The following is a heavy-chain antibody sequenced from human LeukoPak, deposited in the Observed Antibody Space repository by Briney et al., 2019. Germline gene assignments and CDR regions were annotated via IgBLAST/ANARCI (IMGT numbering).Heavy chain of an antibody. V-gene: IGHV1-18*04. J-gene: IGHJ2*01. CDR3: ARGLNYGDYSLRYFHL. Sequence: ASVKVSCKASGYTFTDYHLHWVRQAPGQGLEWMGWISAYNGNTNYAQKLQGRVTMTTDTSTSTAYMELRSLRSDDTAVYYCARGLNYGDYSLRYFHLWGRGTLVTVSS. CDR2: ISAYNGNT. CDR1: GYTFTDYH. D-gene: IGHD4-17*01.